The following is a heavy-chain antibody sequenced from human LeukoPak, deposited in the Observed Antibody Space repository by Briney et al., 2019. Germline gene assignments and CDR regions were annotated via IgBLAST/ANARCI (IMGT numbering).Heavy chain of an antibody. V-gene: IGHV1-58*02. CDR3: AARSWTGDYYYGMDV. CDR2: IVVGSGNT. J-gene: IGHJ6*02. D-gene: IGHD3/OR15-3a*01. CDR1: GFTFTSSA. Sequence: SVKVSCKASGFTFTSSAMQWVRQARGQRLEWIGWIVVGSGNTNYARKFQERVTITRDMSTSTAYMELSSLRSEDTAVYYCAARSWTGDYYYGMDVWGQGTTVTVSS.